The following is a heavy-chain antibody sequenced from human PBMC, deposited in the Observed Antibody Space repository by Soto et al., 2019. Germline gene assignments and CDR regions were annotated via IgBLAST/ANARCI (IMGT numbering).Heavy chain of an antibody. CDR3: ARDRRYSSSPSYYYYGMDV. CDR2: IYYSGST. Sequence: SETLSLTCTVSGGSISSGDYYWSWIRQPPGKGLEWIGYIYYSGSTYYNPSLKSRVTISVDTSKNQFSLKLSSVTAADTAVYYCARDRRYSSSPSYYYYGMDVWGQGTTVTVSS. J-gene: IGHJ6*02. V-gene: IGHV4-30-4*01. CDR1: GGSISSGDYY. D-gene: IGHD6-6*01.